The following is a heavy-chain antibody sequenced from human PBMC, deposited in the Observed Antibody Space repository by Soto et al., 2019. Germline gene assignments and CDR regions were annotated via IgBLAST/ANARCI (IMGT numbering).Heavy chain of an antibody. CDR2: IYYSGST. D-gene: IGHD3-22*01. J-gene: IGHJ4*02. V-gene: IGHV4-30-4*08. CDR3: ARIRFGYDSSGYDY. Sequence: SETLSLTCTVSGGSISSGDYSWSWIRQPPGKGLEWIGYIYYSGSTYYNPSLKSRVTISVDTSKNQFSLKLSSVTAADTAVYYCARIRFGYDSSGYDYWGQGTLVTVSS. CDR1: GGSISSGDYS.